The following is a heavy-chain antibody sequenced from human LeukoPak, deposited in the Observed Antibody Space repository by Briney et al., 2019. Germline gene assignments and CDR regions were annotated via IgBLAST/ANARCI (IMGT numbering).Heavy chain of an antibody. Sequence: GESLKISCKGSGYSFTSYWIGWVRQMPGKGLEWMGIIYPGDSDTRYSPSYQGEVTISADKTTSTAYLQWSSLKASDTAMYYCARQSGGGENGFDPGGRGTRATVSS. V-gene: IGHV5-51*01. CDR3: ARQSGGGENGFDP. CDR1: GYSFTSYW. D-gene: IGHD3-16*01. J-gene: IGHJ5*02. CDR2: IYPGDSDT.